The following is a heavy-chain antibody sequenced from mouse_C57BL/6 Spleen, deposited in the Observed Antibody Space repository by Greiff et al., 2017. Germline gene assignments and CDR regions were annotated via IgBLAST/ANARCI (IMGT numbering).Heavy chain of an antibody. CDR2: IDPSDSYT. CDR3: ARSGVLSY. V-gene: IGHV1-69*01. J-gene: IGHJ2*01. Sequence: QVQLKQPGAELVMPGASVKLSCKASGYTFTSYWMHWVKQRPGQGLEWIGEIDPSDSYTNYNQKFKGKSTLTVDKSSSTAYMQLSSLTAEDSAVYCCARSGVLSYWGQGTTLTVSS. D-gene: IGHD3-1*01. CDR1: GYTFTSYW.